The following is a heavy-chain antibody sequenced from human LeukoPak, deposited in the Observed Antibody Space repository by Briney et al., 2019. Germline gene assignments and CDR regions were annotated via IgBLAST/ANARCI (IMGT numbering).Heavy chain of an antibody. J-gene: IGHJ3*02. CDR1: GFTFSSYG. CDR3: AKEITLDAFDI. D-gene: IGHD3-16*01. V-gene: IGHV3-33*06. CDR2: IWYDGSNK. Sequence: PGGSLRLSCAASGFTFSSYGVHWVRQAPGKGLEWVAVIWYDGSNKYYADSVKGRFTISRDNSKNTLYLQMNSLRAEDTAVYYCAKEITLDAFDIWGQGTVVTVSS.